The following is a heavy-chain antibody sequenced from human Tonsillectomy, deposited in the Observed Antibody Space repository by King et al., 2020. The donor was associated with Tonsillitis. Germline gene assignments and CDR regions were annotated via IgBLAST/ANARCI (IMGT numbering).Heavy chain of an antibody. CDR1: RFTFSSYS. D-gene: IGHD6-19*01. Sequence: VQLVESGGGVVQPGRSLRLSCAASRFTFSSYSMHWVRQAPGKGLEGVAVISYDGSNKYYADSVKGRFAISRDNSKNTLYLQLNSLRAEDTAVYYCARGLSDSSGWSNVLFDYWGQGTLVTVSS. J-gene: IGHJ4*02. V-gene: IGHV3-30*09. CDR3: ARGLSDSSGWSNVLFDY. CDR2: ISYDGSNK.